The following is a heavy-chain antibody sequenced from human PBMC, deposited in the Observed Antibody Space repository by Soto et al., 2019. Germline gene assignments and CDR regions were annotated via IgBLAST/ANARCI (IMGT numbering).Heavy chain of an antibody. CDR2: ISGSGGST. J-gene: IGHJ4*02. CDR3: AKDRGERGSGSYYYFDY. Sequence: LRLSCAAPGFTFSSYAMSWVRQAPGKGLEWVSAISGSGGSTYYADSVKGRFTISRDNSKNTLYLQMNSLRAEDTAVYYCAKDRGERGSGSYYYFDYWGQGTLVTVSS. V-gene: IGHV3-23*01. CDR1: GFTFSSYA. D-gene: IGHD3-10*01.